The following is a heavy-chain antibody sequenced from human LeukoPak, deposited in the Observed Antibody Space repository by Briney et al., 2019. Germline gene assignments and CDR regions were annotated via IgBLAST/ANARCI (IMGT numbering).Heavy chain of an antibody. CDR2: IYYSGST. CDR3: ASRPYYDFWSGYLDTPPFDY. CDR1: GGSISSYY. D-gene: IGHD3-3*01. V-gene: IGHV4-59*08. Sequence: SETLSLTCTVSGGSISSYYWSWIRQPPGKGLEWIGYIYYSGSTNYNPSLKSRVTISVDTSKNQFSLKLSSVTAADTAAYYCASRPYYDFWSGYLDTPPFDYWGQGTLVTVSS. J-gene: IGHJ4*02.